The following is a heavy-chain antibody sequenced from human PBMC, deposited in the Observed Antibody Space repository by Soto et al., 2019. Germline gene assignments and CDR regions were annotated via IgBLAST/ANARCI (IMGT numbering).Heavy chain of an antibody. V-gene: IGHV4-61*01. CDR1: GGSVRDGSYY. D-gene: IGHD1-7*01. J-gene: IGHJ5*02. Sequence: SETLSLTCTVSGGSVRDGSYYWAWLRQPPGKGLEWIGHIYHSGSTIYNPSLKSRVTISIDTSKSQFSLNLDSMTAADTAVYYCAGYNWNYYFDPWGQGTLVTVSS. CDR3: AGYNWNYYFDP. CDR2: IYHSGST.